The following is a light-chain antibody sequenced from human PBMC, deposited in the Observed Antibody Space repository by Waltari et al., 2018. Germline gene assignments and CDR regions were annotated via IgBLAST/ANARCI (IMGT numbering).Light chain of an antibody. Sequence: DIQMTQSPSSLSASVGDRVTITCRASQTINKYLNWYQQKPGQAPKVLISVVSYLHTGVPSRFSGSGSGTDFTLTISSLQAEDVAVYYCQQYYSSPATFGQGTKVEIK. CDR3: QQYYSSPAT. V-gene: IGKV1-39*01. CDR1: QTINKY. CDR2: VVS. J-gene: IGKJ1*01.